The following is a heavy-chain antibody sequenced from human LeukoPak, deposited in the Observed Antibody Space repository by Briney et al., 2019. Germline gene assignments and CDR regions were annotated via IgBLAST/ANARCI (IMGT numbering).Heavy chain of an antibody. J-gene: IGHJ5*02. V-gene: IGHV7-4-1*02. Sequence: ASVKVSCKASGYTFTSYAMNWVRQAPGQGLEWMGWINTNPGNPTYAQGFTGRFVFSLDTSVSTAHLQISSLEAEDTAVYYCARAPNYYDSSGYYSLWFDPWGQGTLVTVSS. CDR2: INTNPGNP. CDR3: ARAPNYYDSSGYYSLWFDP. D-gene: IGHD3-22*01. CDR1: GYTFTSYA.